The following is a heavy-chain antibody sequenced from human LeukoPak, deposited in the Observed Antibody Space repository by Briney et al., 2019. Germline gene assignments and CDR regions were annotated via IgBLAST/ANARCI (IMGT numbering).Heavy chain of an antibody. D-gene: IGHD1-14*01. CDR3: ARDRNQGGYFDY. CDR1: GGSISSYY. CDR2: IYYSGST. Sequence: SETLSLTCTVSGGSISSYYWSXXXXXXXXXXXWIGYIYYSGSTNYNPSLKSRVTISVDTSKNQFSLKLSSVTAADTAVYYCARDRNQGGYFDYWGQGTLVTVSS. J-gene: IGHJ4*02. V-gene: IGHV4-59*01.